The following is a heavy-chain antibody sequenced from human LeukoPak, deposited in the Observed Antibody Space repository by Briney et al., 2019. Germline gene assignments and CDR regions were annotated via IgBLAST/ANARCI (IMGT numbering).Heavy chain of an antibody. CDR1: GYTFTSYG. CDR3: AREEPSSSPATFDY. J-gene: IGHJ4*02. Sequence: GASVKVSFKASGYTFTSYGISWVRQAPGQGLEWMGWISAYNGNTNYAQKLQGRVTMTTDTSTSTAYMELRSLRSDDTAVYYCAREEPSSSPATFDYWGQGTLVTVSS. V-gene: IGHV1-18*01. CDR2: ISAYNGNT. D-gene: IGHD6-13*01.